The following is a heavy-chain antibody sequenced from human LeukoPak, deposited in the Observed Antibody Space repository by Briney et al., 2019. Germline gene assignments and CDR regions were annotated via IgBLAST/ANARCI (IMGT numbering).Heavy chain of an antibody. CDR2: IDKKDNLYAT. Sequence: GGSLRLSCAASGFTFSGSAVHWVRQSSGKGLEWVGHIDKKDNLYATAYAESVKGRFTISRDDSKDTAFLHMDSLKNEDTALYYCTRDRGTYNWFDPWGQGTLVTVSS. D-gene: IGHD2-15*01. CDR3: TRDRGTYNWFDP. CDR1: GFTFSGSA. J-gene: IGHJ5*02. V-gene: IGHV3-73*01.